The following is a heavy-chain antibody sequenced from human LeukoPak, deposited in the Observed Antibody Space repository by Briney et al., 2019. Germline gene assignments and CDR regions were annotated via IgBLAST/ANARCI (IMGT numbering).Heavy chain of an antibody. Sequence: PGGSLRLSCEASGFTFSNYWMHWVRKAPGKGLMWVSQISTDGSQTFYADSVKGRFTISRDNAKSTLFLQMDSLRPEDTAVYYCVRSLRSADFWGQGTLVTVSS. CDR1: GFTFSNYW. V-gene: IGHV3-74*01. CDR2: ISTDGSQT. J-gene: IGHJ4*02. CDR3: VRSLRSADF.